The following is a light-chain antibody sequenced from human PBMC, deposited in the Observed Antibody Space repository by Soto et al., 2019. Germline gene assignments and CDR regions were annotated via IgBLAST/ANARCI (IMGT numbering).Light chain of an antibody. CDR2: ATS. CDR3: QHSYDTPLT. V-gene: IGKV1-39*01. J-gene: IGKJ4*01. Sequence: DIQMTQSPSSLSASVGDRVTITCRASQSITSYLNWYQQKPGKAPKLLIYATSSLQSGVPSRFSGSGSGTDFTLTISSLQPEDFATCYCQHSYDTPLTFGGGTKVDIK. CDR1: QSITSY.